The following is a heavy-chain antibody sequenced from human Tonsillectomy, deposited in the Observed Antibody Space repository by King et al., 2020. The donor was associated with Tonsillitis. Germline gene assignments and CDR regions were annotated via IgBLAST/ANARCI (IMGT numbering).Heavy chain of an antibody. D-gene: IGHD6-6*01. CDR2: SAPTGSHD. V-gene: IGHV5-10-1*03. CDR1: GYRFTGYW. CDR3: ARQSGQLELTTAFDL. J-gene: IGHJ3*01. Sequence: QLVQSGAELKKPGESLRISCKGSGYRFTGYWISWVRQRPGKELEWLGKSAPTGSHDIYSPPFQGHVIVSVDKSIDTAYLQWGSLRASDSGIYYCARQSGQLELTTAFDLWGQGTLVAVSS.